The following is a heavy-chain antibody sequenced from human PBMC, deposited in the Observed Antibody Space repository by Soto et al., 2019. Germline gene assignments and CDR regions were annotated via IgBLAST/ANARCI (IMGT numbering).Heavy chain of an antibody. CDR3: ASIYGSGYRAFDY. J-gene: IGHJ4*02. Sequence: QVQLVQSGAEVKWPGSSVKVSCKASGDTFNFYSINWVRQAPGLGLEWMGRVNPIVSMSNYAQKFQGRVTMTADKSTSTAYMELSSLRSEDTAIYYCASIYGSGYRAFDYWGQGALVTVSS. V-gene: IGHV1-69*02. D-gene: IGHD3-10*01. CDR1: GDTFNFYS. CDR2: VNPIVSMS.